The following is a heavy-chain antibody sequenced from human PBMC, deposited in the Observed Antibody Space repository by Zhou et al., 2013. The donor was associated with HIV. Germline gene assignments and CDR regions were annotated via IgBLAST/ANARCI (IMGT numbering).Heavy chain of an antibody. CDR3: APNGGGHYYASGTYYTGYYFEY. D-gene: IGHD3-10*01. CDR2: VSDGGGST. CDR1: GFTFNNYA. V-gene: IGHV3-23*01. Sequence: EVQLLESGGGLVQPGGSLRLSCAASGFTFNNYAMSWVRQAPGKGLEWVSTVSDGGGSTYYADSVKGRFTISRDNSKNTLYLQMNSLRAEDTAVYYCAPNGGGHYYASGTYYTGYYFEYWGQGTLVTVSS. J-gene: IGHJ4*02.